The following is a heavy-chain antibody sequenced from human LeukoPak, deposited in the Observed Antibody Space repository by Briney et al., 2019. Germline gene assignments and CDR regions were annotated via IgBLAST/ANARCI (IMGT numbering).Heavy chain of an antibody. CDR2: INPSDGGT. CDR1: GYAFTSYY. CDR3: AREPPASGYFDY. Sequence: ASVKVSCKASGYAFTSYYMHWVRQAPGQGLEWMGIINPSDGGTSYAQKFQGRVTMTRDTSTSTVYMELSSLRSEDTVVYHCAREPPASGYFDYWGQGSLATVSS. V-gene: IGHV1-46*01. J-gene: IGHJ4*02.